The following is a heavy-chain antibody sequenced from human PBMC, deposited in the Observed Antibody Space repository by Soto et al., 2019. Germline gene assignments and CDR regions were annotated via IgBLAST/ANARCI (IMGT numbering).Heavy chain of an antibody. CDR3: ARESGYYDILTGWVPYYYYGMDV. CDR2: IIPIFGTA. D-gene: IGHD3-9*01. J-gene: IGHJ6*02. CDR1: GGTFSSYA. Sequence: SVKVSCKASGGTFSSYAISWVRQAPGQGLEWMGGIIPIFGTANYAQKFQGRVTITADESTSTAYMELSSLRSEDTAVYYCARESGYYDILTGWVPYYYYGMDVWGQGTTVTVSS. V-gene: IGHV1-69*13.